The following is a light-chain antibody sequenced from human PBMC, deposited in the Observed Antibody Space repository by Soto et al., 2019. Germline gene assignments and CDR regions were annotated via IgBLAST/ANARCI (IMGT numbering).Light chain of an antibody. J-gene: IGLJ2*01. CDR1: SDDVGGYNY. Sequence: QSALTQPASVSGSPGQSITISCTGTSDDVGGYNYVSWYQQHPGKAPKLMIFEVNNRPSGVSNRFSGSRSGNTASLTISGRQADDEDDDYCSTYSTGNTLVVFGGGTKLTVL. CDR3: STYSTGNTLVV. CDR2: EVN. V-gene: IGLV2-14*01.